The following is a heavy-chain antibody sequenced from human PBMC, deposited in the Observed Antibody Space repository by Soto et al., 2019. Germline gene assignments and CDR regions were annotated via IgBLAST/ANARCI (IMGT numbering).Heavy chain of an antibody. D-gene: IGHD2-2*01. Sequence: ASVKVSCKASGYTFTSYGISWVRQAPGQGLEWMGWISAYNGNTNYAQKLQGRVTMTTDTSTSTAYMELRSLRSDDTAVYYCARGKGVPDIVVVPAASGGYYYMDVWGKGTTVTVAS. CDR2: ISAYNGNT. J-gene: IGHJ6*03. V-gene: IGHV1-18*01. CDR3: ARGKGVPDIVVVPAASGGYYYMDV. CDR1: GYTFTSYG.